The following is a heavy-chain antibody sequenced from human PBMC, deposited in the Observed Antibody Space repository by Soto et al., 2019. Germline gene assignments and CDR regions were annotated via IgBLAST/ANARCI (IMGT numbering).Heavy chain of an antibody. V-gene: IGHV3-23*01. J-gene: IGHJ4*02. CDR2: ISGSGGNT. CDR3: AKRNYYDSRGYFYPYYFDY. CDR1: GFTFSNYA. Sequence: PGESLKISCAASGFTFSNYALSWVRQAPGKGLEWVSGISGSGGNTYYADSVKGRFTISRDNSKNTLCLQMNSLRAEDTAVYYCAKRNYYDSRGYFYPYYFDYWGQGTLVTVS. D-gene: IGHD3-22*01.